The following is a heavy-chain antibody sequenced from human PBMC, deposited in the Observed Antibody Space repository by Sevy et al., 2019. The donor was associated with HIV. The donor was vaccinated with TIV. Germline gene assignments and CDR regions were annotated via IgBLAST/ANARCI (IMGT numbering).Heavy chain of an antibody. CDR3: ARDRADYGDYVAPASLYYYYGMDV. Sequence: GGSLRLSCAASGFTFSSYAMHWVRQAPGKGLEWVAVISYDGSNKYYADSVKGRFTISRDNSKNTLYLQMNSLRAEDTAGYYCARDRADYGDYVAPASLYYYYGMDVWGQGTTVTVSS. CDR2: ISYDGSNK. CDR1: GFTFSSYA. V-gene: IGHV3-30*04. J-gene: IGHJ6*02. D-gene: IGHD4-17*01.